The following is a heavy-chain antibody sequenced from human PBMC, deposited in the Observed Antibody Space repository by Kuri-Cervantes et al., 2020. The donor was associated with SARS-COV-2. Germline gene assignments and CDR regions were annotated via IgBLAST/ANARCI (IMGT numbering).Heavy chain of an antibody. V-gene: IGHV3-74*01. CDR1: GFTFSSYE. CDR3: ARVGCFRNTSCHFDY. CDR2: INSDGSST. Sequence: GESLKISCAASGFTFSSYEMNWVRQAPGKGLVWVSRINSDGSSTSYADSVKGRFTISIDNAKNTLYLQMNSLRAEDTAVYYCARVGCFRNTSCHFDYWGQGTLVTVSS. J-gene: IGHJ4*02. D-gene: IGHD2-2*01.